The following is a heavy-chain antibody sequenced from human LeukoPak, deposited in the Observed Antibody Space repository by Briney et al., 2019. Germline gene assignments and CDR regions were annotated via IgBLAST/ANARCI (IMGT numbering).Heavy chain of an antibody. CDR3: ARAGVSGSLA. Sequence: GASVKVSRKASGYTFPSYGISWVRQAPGQGLEWMGWINPNSGGTNYAQDFHGRVTMTRDTSISTAYMELSRLRSDDTAVYYCARAGVSGSLAWGQETRVTVSS. CDR1: GYTFPSYG. V-gene: IGHV1-2*02. J-gene: IGHJ5*02. CDR2: INPNSGGT. D-gene: IGHD1-26*01.